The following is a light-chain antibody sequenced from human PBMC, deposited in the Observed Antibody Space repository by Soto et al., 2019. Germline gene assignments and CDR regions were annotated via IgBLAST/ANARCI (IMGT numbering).Light chain of an antibody. CDR3: HHYGTSPLT. CDR2: AAS. CDR1: QSLGDSY. J-gene: IGKJ4*01. Sequence: EIVLTQSPGTLSLSPGERATLSCRASQSLGDSYLAWYQQTPGQAPRLLIHAASTRATGIPDRFSGSGSGTDFTLSISRLEPEDFAVYYCHHYGTSPLTFGGGTKVEIK. V-gene: IGKV3-20*01.